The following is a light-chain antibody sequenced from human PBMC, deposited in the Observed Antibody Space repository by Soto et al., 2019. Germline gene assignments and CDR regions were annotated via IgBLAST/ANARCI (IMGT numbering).Light chain of an antibody. CDR2: GAS. Sequence: EILLTESPGTLSFSPGEIATLSCRASQSVSSSYLAWYQHKPGRAPRLLIDGASSRATGIPDRFSGSGSGTDFTLTISRLEPEDLAVYYCQQYGSLVTFGQGTKVDIK. V-gene: IGKV3-20*01. CDR3: QQYGSLVT. J-gene: IGKJ1*01. CDR1: QSVSSSY.